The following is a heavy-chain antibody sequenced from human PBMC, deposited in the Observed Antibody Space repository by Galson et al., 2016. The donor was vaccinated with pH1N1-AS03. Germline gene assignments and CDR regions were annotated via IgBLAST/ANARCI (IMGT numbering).Heavy chain of an antibody. CDR2: INPDGSPT. J-gene: IGHJ4*02. V-gene: IGHV3-74*01. D-gene: IGHD2-8*02. CDR3: ARHGPWCFDF. CDR1: GFTFSNYW. Sequence: SLRLSCAASGFTFSNYWMQWVRQAPGKGLVSVSRINPDGSPTNYADSVKGRFTISRDNAKNTLFLQMNSLRAEDTAVYYCARHGPWCFDFWAQGTRVTVSS.